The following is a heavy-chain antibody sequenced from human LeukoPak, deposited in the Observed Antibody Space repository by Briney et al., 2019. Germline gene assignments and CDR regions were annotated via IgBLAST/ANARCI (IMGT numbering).Heavy chain of an antibody. V-gene: IGHV3-53*01. J-gene: IGHJ3*02. D-gene: IGHD1-26*01. CDR1: GFTVSSNY. CDR2: IYSGGST. Sequence: GGSLRLSCAASGFTVSSNYMSWVRQAPGKGLEWVSVIYSGGSTYYADSVKGRFTISRDNSKNTLNLQMNSLRAEDTAVYYCATLYSGSSFDIWGQGTMVTVSS. CDR3: ATLYSGSSFDI.